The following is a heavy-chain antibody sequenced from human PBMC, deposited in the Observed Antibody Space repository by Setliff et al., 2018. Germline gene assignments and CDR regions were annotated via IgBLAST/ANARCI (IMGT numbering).Heavy chain of an antibody. CDR3: ARELLSSRSQGEIDY. CDR2: ISRSGSTI. J-gene: IGHJ4*02. V-gene: IGHV3-11*01. D-gene: IGHD2-15*01. CDR1: GFTSDVCT. Sequence: PGGSLRLSCAPSGFTSDVCTMSWIRQAPGKGLEWVSYISRSGSTIYYADSVKGRFTISRDNAKNSLYLQMNSLRAEDTAVYYCARELLSSRSQGEIDYWGQGTLVTVSS.